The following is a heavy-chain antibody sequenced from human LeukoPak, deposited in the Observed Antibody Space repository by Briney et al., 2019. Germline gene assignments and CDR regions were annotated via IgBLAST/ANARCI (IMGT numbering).Heavy chain of an antibody. CDR2: TYYRSKWYN. CDR3: SRITSDWNYFDY. V-gene: IGHV6-1*01. D-gene: IGHD6-19*01. Sequence: SQTLSLTCAISGDSVSSNSVAWNWIRQSPSRGLEWLGRTYYRSKWYNDYALSVKSRITINPDTSKSQFSLQLNSVTPEDTAVYYCSRITSDWNYFDYWGQGTLVTVSS. CDR1: GDSVSSNSVA. J-gene: IGHJ4*02.